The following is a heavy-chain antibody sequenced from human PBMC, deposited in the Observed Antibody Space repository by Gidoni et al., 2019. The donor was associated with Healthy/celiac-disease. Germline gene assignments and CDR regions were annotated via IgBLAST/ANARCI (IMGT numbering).Heavy chain of an antibody. J-gene: IGHJ2*01. D-gene: IGHD6-19*01. CDR1: GGSFSGYY. CDR3: ARGKSKAVGWYFDL. CDR2: INHSGST. Sequence: QVQLQQWGAGLLKPSETLSLTCAVYGGSFSGYYWSWIRQPPGKGLEWIGEINHSGSTNYNPSLKSRVTISVDTSKNQFSLKLSSVTAADTAVYYCARGKSKAVGWYFDLWGRGTLVTVSS. V-gene: IGHV4-34*01.